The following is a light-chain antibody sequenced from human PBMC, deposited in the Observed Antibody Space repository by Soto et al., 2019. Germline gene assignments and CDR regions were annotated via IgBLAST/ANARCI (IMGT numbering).Light chain of an antibody. CDR3: CSYTSSSSLV. CDR1: SSDVGAYNY. J-gene: IGLJ1*01. CDR2: DVT. Sequence: QSALTQPASVSGSPGQSITISCTGTSSDVGAYNYVSWYQQYPGKAPKLMIYDVTSRPSGVSNRFSGSKSGNAASLTISWLQAEDEADYYCCSYTSSSSLVFGTGTKVTVL. V-gene: IGLV2-14*03.